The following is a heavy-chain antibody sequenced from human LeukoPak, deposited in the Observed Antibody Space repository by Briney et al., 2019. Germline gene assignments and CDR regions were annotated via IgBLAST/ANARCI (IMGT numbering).Heavy chain of an antibody. CDR3: ATGSSGWLFDY. V-gene: IGHV3-23*01. CDR2: ISGSGGST. D-gene: IGHD6-19*01. J-gene: IGHJ4*02. Sequence: GGSLRLSCAASGFTFSSYAMSWVRQAPGKGLEGVSAISGSGGSTYYADSVKGRFTISRDNSKNTLYLQMNSLRAEDTAVYYCATGSSGWLFDYWGQGTLVTVSS. CDR1: GFTFSSYA.